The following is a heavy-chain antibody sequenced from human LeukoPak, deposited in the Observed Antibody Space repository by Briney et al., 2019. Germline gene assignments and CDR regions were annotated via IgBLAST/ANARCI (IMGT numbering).Heavy chain of an antibody. CDR1: GVSISSSNSY. CDR3: ARQTGSGLFILP. CDR2: IYYTRNT. Sequence: PSETLSLTYSVSGVSISSSNSYWGWIRQPPGKGLEWIGSIYYTRNTYYNASLKSQVSISIDTSKNQFSLRLTSVTAADTAVYFCARQTGSGLFILPGGQGTLVTVSS. D-gene: IGHD3/OR15-3a*01. J-gene: IGHJ4*02. V-gene: IGHV4-39*01.